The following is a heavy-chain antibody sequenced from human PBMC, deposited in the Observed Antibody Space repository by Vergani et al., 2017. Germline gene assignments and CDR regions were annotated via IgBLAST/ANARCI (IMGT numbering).Heavy chain of an antibody. CDR1: GFTFSSYS. D-gene: IGHD3-9*01. J-gene: IGHJ4*02. CDR2: ISGSGGST. Sequence: EVQLVESGGGLVKPGGSLRLSCAASGFTFSSYSMNWVRQAPGKGLEWVSAISGSGGSTYYADSVKGRFTISRYNSKNTLYLQMNSLRAEDTAVYYCAKGDYDMLTGYRPYFDYWGQGTLVTVSS. V-gene: IGHV3-23*04. CDR3: AKGDYDMLTGYRPYFDY.